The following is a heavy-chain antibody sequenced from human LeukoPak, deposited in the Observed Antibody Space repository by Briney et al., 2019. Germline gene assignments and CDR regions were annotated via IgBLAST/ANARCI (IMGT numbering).Heavy chain of an antibody. CDR2: INHSGST. Sequence: SETLSLTCAVYGGSSSGYYWSWIRQPPGKGLEWIGEINHSGSTNYNPSLKSRVTISVDTSKNQFSLKLSSVTAADTAVYYCASRYCSSTSCYRQTRNWFDPWGQGTLVTVSS. J-gene: IGHJ5*02. CDR1: GGSSSGYY. D-gene: IGHD2-2*01. V-gene: IGHV4-34*01. CDR3: ASRYCSSTSCYRQTRNWFDP.